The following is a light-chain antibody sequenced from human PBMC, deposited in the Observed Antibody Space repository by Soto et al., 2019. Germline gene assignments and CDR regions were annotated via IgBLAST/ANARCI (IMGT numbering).Light chain of an antibody. CDR3: CSYAGSSTYV. CDR2: EVN. CDR1: SSEDGYYNL. J-gene: IGLJ1*01. V-gene: IGLV2-23*02. Sequence: QSALTQPASVSGSPGQSITISCTGTSSEDGYYNLVSCYQHHPGKAPKLIIYEVNKRPSGFFNRFSGSKSGNTASLTISGLQAEDEADYHCCSYAGSSTYVFGTGTKVTVL.